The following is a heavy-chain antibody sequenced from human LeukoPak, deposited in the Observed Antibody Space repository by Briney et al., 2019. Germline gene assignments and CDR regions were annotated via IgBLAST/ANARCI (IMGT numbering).Heavy chain of an antibody. V-gene: IGHV3-53*01. Sequence: GGSLRLSCAASGFTVSSNYMSWVRQAPGKGLEWVSVIYSGGSTYYADSVKGRFTISRDNSKNTLYLQMNSLRAEDTAVYYCARGSSRYVAPFDYWGQGTLVTVSS. D-gene: IGHD6-13*01. J-gene: IGHJ4*02. CDR3: ARGSSRYVAPFDY. CDR2: IYSGGST. CDR1: GFTVSSNY.